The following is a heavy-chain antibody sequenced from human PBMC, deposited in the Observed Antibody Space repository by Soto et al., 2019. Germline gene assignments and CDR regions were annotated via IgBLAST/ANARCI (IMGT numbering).Heavy chain of an antibody. CDR3: SRAGILTTPYYFDY. CDR2: IRNKANSYTT. Sequence: GGSLRLSCAALGFTFSDHYMDWVRQAPGKGLEWVGRIRNKANSYTTEYAASVKGRFTISRDDSKNLLFLQMFSLKTEDTAVYHCSRAGILTTPYYFDYWGQGTLVTVSS. V-gene: IGHV3-72*01. J-gene: IGHJ4*01. CDR1: GFTFSDHY. D-gene: IGHD2-21*01.